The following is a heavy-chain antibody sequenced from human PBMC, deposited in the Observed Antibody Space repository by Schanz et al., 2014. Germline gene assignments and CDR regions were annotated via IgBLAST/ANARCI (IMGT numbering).Heavy chain of an antibody. CDR2: INSDGSST. V-gene: IGHV3-74*01. Sequence: EVQLVESGGGLVQPGGSLRLSCAASGFTFSSYWMHWVRQAPGKGLVWVSHINSDGSSTTYADSVKGRFTVSRDNAKNTLYLQMSSLRAEDTAVYYCARDRVQYSSGWYSDSWGQGTLVTVSS. D-gene: IGHD6-19*01. CDR3: ARDRVQYSSGWYSDS. J-gene: IGHJ4*02. CDR1: GFTFSSYW.